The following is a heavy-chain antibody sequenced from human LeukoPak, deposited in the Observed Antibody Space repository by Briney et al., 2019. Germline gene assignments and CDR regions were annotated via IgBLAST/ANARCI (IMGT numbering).Heavy chain of an antibody. D-gene: IGHD1-26*01. J-gene: IGHJ4*02. CDR3: ARRIATMEGYYFDY. CDR1: GFTFSSYS. CDR2: ISSSSSYI. V-gene: IGHV3-21*01. Sequence: GGSLRLSCAASGFTFSSYSMNWVRQAPGKGLEWVSSISSSSSYIYYADSVKGRFTISRDNAKNSLYLQMNSLRAEDTAVYYCARRIATMEGYYFDYWGQGTLVTVSS.